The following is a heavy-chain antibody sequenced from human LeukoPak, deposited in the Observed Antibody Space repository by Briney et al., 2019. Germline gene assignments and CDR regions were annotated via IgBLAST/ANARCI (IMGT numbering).Heavy chain of an antibody. CDR1: GGSISSSSYY. Sequence: SETLSLTCTVSGGSISSSSYYWGRIRQPPGEGLEWIGSIYYSRSTYYNPSLKRRVTISVDTSKNQISLKLSSVTAADTAVYYCARHGNTYYDFWSAPEGGRFDPWGQGTLVTVSS. CDR2: IYYSRST. CDR3: ARHGNTYYDFWSAPEGGRFDP. V-gene: IGHV4-39*01. D-gene: IGHD3-3*01. J-gene: IGHJ5*02.